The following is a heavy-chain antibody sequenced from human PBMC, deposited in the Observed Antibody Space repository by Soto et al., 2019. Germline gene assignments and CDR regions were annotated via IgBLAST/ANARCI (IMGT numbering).Heavy chain of an antibody. D-gene: IGHD3-10*01. J-gene: IGHJ5*02. V-gene: IGHV4-31*03. CDR2: IYYSGST. CDR3: AREKSILRVYGSGSHNWFDP. Sequence: QVQLQESGPGLVKPSQTLSLTCTVSGGSISSGGYYWSWIRQHPGKGLEWIGYIYYSGSTYYNPSLKSRVTISVDTSKNQFSLKLSSVTAADTAVYYCAREKSILRVYGSGSHNWFDPWGQGPLVTVSS. CDR1: GGSISSGGYY.